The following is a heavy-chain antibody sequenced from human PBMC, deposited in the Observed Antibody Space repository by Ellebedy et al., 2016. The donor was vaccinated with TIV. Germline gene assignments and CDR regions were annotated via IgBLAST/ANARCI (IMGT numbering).Heavy chain of an antibody. V-gene: IGHV1-3*01. Sequence: AASVKVSCKASGYTFNSSPIHWVRQAPGQSLEWMGWVNAADGNTRYSQKFQGRVTFARDTSASTAYMELSSLRSEDTAVYYCAKDINSGGNSHYSLDYWGQGTLVSVSS. J-gene: IGHJ4*02. CDR2: VNAADGNT. CDR1: GYTFNSSP. D-gene: IGHD4-23*01. CDR3: AKDINSGGNSHYSLDY.